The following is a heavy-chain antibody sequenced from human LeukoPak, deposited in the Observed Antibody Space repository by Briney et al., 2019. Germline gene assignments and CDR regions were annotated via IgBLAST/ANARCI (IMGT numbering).Heavy chain of an antibody. CDR2: IGGSGGGT. CDR3: AKRGSGWYEDYYYYMDV. CDR1: GFTFSTYG. Sequence: GGSLRLSCAASGFTFSTYGMSWVRQAPGKGLEWVSAIGGSGGGTYYADSVKGRFTISRDNSKNTLYLQMNSLRAEDTAVYYCAKRGSGWYEDYYYYMDVWGKGTTVTVSS. J-gene: IGHJ6*03. D-gene: IGHD6-19*01. V-gene: IGHV3-23*01.